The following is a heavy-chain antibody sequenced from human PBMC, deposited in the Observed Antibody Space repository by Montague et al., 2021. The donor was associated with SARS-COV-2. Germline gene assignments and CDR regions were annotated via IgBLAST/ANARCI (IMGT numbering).Heavy chain of an antibody. J-gene: IGHJ3*02. V-gene: IGHV4-59*01. D-gene: IGHD3-10*01. CDR1: GGSITSNW. CDR2: AHYTGRS. Sequence: SETLSLTCTVAGGSITSNWWSWIRQPPGKGLEWVGYAHYTGRSRSNPSXXSRVFISVDTSKNQVSLKLSLVTAADTAVYYCARDTFYYGSDSYYVDTFDMWGQGTMVTVSS. CDR3: ARDTFYYGSDSYYVDTFDM.